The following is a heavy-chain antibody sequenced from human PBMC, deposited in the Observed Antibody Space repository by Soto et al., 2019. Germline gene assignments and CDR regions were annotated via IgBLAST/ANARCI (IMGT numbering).Heavy chain of an antibody. D-gene: IGHD3-10*01. V-gene: IGHV1-18*01. CDR1: GYAFSFG. J-gene: IGHJ4*02. CDR2: ISASDGST. CDR3: STYYFGSGSYYRFVN. Sequence: ASVKVSCKASGYAFSFGFSWVRQAPGQGLEWMGWISASDGSTNSAQKFRGRISLTTDTSTNTAYLDLLSLTSDDTAVYFCSTYYFGSGSYYRFVNWGQGTLVTVSS.